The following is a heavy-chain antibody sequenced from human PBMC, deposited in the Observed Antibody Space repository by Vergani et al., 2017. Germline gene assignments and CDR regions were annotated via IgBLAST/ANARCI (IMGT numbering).Heavy chain of an antibody. Sequence: QVQLQESGPGLVKSSETLSLTCSVSFDSIRNPYCNWIRQPPGKGLEGIGSSHYSENTNYNPSLKTRVTISVDTSKNQFSLKLSSVTAADTAVYYCARDGDSIYGSGSYYIDYWGQGTLVTVSS. CDR2: SHYSENT. V-gene: IGHV4-59*11. J-gene: IGHJ4*02. CDR1: FDSIRNPY. D-gene: IGHD3-10*01. CDR3: ARDGDSIYGSGSYYIDY.